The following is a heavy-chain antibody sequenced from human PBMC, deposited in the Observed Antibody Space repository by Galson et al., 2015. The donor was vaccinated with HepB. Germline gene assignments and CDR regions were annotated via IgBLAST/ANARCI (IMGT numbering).Heavy chain of an antibody. CDR3: ARGGWLGNWYFDL. D-gene: IGHD6-19*01. V-gene: IGHV6-1*01. Sequence: CAISGDSVSSNSVEWNWIRQSPSRGLEWLGKTCFRSKWSSDYAVSVKGRIAISADTSKNQFSLHLNSVTPDDTAVYYCARGGWLGNWYFDLWGRGTLVTVSS. CDR2: TCFRSKWSS. CDR1: GDSVSSNSVE. J-gene: IGHJ2*01.